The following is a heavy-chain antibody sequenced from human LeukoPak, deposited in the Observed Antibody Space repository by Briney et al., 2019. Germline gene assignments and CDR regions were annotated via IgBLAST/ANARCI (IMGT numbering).Heavy chain of an antibody. J-gene: IGHJ4*02. CDR1: GFTFSSYA. V-gene: IGHV3-23*01. D-gene: IGHD3-22*01. Sequence: PGGPLRLSCAASGFTFSSYAMSWVRQAPGKGLEWVSAISGSGGSTYYADSVKGRFTISRDNSKNTLYLQMNSLRAEDTAVYYCAKGIYDSSGSDYWGQGTLVTVSS. CDR2: ISGSGGST. CDR3: AKGIYDSSGSDY.